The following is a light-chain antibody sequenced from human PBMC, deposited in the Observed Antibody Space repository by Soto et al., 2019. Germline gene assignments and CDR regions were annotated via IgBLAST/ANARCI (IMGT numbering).Light chain of an antibody. CDR1: KNDIGVYDF. Sequence: QSALTQPPSASGSPGQSVTISCTGTKNDIGVYDFVSWYQHHPGKAPRLIIYEVVQRPSGVPDRFSGSKSGNTASLTVSGLQAADEAADFCKSYAGSNTYVFGSGTKLTVL. CDR3: KSYAGSNTYV. CDR2: EVV. V-gene: IGLV2-8*01. J-gene: IGLJ1*01.